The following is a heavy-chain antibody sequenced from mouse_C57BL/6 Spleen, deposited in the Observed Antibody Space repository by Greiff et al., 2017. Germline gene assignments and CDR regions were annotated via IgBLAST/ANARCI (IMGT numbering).Heavy chain of an antibody. J-gene: IGHJ2*01. CDR3: ARLDDYDHGGAFDY. Sequence: VQLQQSGPELVKPGASVKISCKASGYTFTDYYMNWVKQSHGKSLEWIGDINPNNGGTSYNQKFKGKATLTVAKSSSTAYMELRSLTSEDSAVYYCARLDDYDHGGAFDYWGQGTTLTVSS. V-gene: IGHV1-26*01. D-gene: IGHD2-4*01. CDR1: GYTFTDYY. CDR2: INPNNGGT.